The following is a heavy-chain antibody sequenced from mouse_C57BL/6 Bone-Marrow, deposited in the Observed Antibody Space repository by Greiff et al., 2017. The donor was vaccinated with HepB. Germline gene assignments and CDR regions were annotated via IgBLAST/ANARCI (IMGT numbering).Heavy chain of an antibody. CDR1: GYTFTSYW. V-gene: IGHV1-59*01. CDR2: IDPSDSYT. J-gene: IGHJ2*01. D-gene: IGHD2-4*01. Sequence: QVQLQQPGAELVRPGTSVKLSCKASGYTFTSYWMHWVKQRPGQGLEWIGVIDPSDSYTNYNQQFKGKATLTVDTSSSTAYMQLSSLTSEDSAVYYCAREDYAPYYFDYWGQGTTLTVSS. CDR3: AREDYAPYYFDY.